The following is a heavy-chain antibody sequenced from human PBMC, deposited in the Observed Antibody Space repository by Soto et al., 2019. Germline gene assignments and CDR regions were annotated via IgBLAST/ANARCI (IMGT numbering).Heavy chain of an antibody. V-gene: IGHV1-2*04. CDR3: ARSQAARLNYYGMDV. J-gene: IGHJ6*02. Sequence: GSVKVSCKASGYTFTGYYMHWVRQAPGQGLEWMGWINPNSGGTNYAQKFQGWVTMTRDTSISTAYMELSRLRSDDTAVYYCARSQAARLNYYGMDVWGQGPTVTVSS. CDR1: GYTFTGYY. D-gene: IGHD6-6*01. CDR2: INPNSGGT.